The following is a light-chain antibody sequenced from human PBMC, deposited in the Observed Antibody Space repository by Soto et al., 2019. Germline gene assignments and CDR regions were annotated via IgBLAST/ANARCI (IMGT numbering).Light chain of an antibody. CDR1: QSVSSY. CDR2: DAS. Sequence: EIVLTQSPATLSLSPGEGATLSCRASQSVSSYLAWYQQNPGQAPRLLIYDASNRATGIPARFSGSGSGTDFTLTISSLEPEDFAVYYCQQRSYWLTFGGGTKVEI. CDR3: QQRSYWLT. J-gene: IGKJ4*01. V-gene: IGKV3-11*01.